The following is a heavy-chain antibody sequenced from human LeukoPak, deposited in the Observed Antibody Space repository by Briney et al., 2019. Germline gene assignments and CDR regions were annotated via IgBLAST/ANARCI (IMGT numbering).Heavy chain of an antibody. V-gene: IGHV3-23*01. D-gene: IGHD3-22*01. Sequence: PGGSLRLSCAASGFTFSSYAMSWVRQAPGKGLEWVSDISGSGGSTYYADSVKGRFTISRDNSKNTLYLQMNSLRAEDTAVYYCAKHLVLYDSSGYLYYYGIDVWGQGTTVTVSS. CDR2: ISGSGGST. CDR3: AKHLVLYDSSGYLYYYGIDV. J-gene: IGHJ6*02. CDR1: GFTFSSYA.